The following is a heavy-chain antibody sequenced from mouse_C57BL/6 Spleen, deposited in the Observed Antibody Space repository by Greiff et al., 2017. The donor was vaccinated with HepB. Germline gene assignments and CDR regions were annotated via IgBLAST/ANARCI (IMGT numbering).Heavy chain of an antibody. CDR1: GFTFSDYG. V-gene: IGHV5-17*01. CDR2: ISSGSSTI. CDR3: ARQGFFAWFAY. Sequence: EVKVVESGGGLVKPGGSLKLSCAASGFTFSDYGMHWVRQAPEKGLEWVAYISSGSSTIYYADTVKGRFTISRDNAKNTLFLQMTSLRSEDTAMYYCARQGFFAWFAYWGQGTLVTVSA. J-gene: IGHJ3*01.